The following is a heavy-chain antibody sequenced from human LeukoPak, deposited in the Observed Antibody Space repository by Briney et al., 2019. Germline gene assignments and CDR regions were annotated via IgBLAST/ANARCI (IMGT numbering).Heavy chain of an antibody. CDR1: GGSMSGYY. J-gene: IGHJ4*02. D-gene: IGHD1-14*01. V-gene: IGHV4-59*08. CDR2: IFSSGSS. Sequence: SETLSLTCTVSGGSMSGYYWSWIRQPPGKGLEWIGYIFSSGSSNFNPSLKSRVTISVDTSRNQFSLRLSSVTAADTAVYSCARRSKLGYNFDSWGQGILVTVSS. CDR3: ARRSKLGYNFDS.